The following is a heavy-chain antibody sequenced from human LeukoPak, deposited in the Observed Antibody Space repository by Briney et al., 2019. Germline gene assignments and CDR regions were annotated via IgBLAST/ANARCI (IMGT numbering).Heavy chain of an antibody. V-gene: IGHV3-48*04. Sequence: GGSLRLSCAASGFTFSSYSLNWVRQAPGKGLEWVSYITSSSSSIYYADSVKGRFTVSRDNAKNSLYLQMNSLRAEDTAMYYCARDYCSGGRCYSVDYWGQGTLVTVSS. D-gene: IGHD2-15*01. CDR1: GFTFSSYS. J-gene: IGHJ4*02. CDR2: ITSSSSSI. CDR3: ARDYCSGGRCYSVDY.